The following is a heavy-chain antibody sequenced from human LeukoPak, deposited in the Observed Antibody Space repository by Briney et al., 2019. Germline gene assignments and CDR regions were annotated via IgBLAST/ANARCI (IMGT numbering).Heavy chain of an antibody. Sequence: GESLKISCKGSGYSFTNYWIGWVRQMPGKGLDWMGIVYPGDSDTRYSPSFQGQVTISVDKSIGTAYLQWSSLKASDTAMYYCARRGQVGGWYAFDYWGQGTLVTVAS. CDR1: GYSFTNYW. J-gene: IGHJ4*02. CDR3: ARRGQVGGWYAFDY. CDR2: VYPGDSDT. V-gene: IGHV5-51*01. D-gene: IGHD6-19*01.